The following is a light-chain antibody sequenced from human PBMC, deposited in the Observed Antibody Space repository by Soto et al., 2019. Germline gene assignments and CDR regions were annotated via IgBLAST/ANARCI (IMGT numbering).Light chain of an antibody. CDR1: SSDVGTYNF. J-gene: IGLJ1*01. CDR2: DVS. CDR3: SSYTGSSTLLYV. Sequence: QSALTQPASVSGSPGQSITISCTGTSSDVGTYNFVSWYQQHPDKAPKLMIYDVSNRPSVVSDRFSGSKSGNTASLTISGLQAEDEADYYCSSYTGSSTLLYVFGAPTKLTVL. V-gene: IGLV2-14*01.